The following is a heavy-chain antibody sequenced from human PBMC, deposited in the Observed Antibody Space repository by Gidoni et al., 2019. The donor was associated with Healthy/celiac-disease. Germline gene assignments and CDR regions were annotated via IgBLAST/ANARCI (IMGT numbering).Heavy chain of an antibody. CDR2: INHSGST. CDR1: GGSFSGYY. J-gene: IGHJ4*02. V-gene: IGHV4-34*01. D-gene: IGHD3-10*01. Sequence: QVQRQQRGAGPLKPSETLSPTRAVYGGSFSGYYWSWIRQAPGKGREWIGEINHSGSTNYNPSLKSRVTRSVDTSKNPCSLKLSSVTAADTAVYYCARGRIDRYYGSGRTTTMTKWGQGTLVTVSS. CDR3: ARGRIDRYYGSGRTTTMTK.